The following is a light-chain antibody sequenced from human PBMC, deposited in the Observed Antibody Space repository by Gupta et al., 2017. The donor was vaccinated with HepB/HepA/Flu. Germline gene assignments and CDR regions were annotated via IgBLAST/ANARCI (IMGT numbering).Light chain of an antibody. Sequence: DIQMTQSPSTLSASVEDRVTITCRASQSISTWLAWYQQKPGKAPKLLIYKASSLESGVPSRFSGSGSGTEFTLTISSLQPDDFATYYCQQYNNYLFTFGPGTKVDIK. CDR3: QQYNNYLFT. V-gene: IGKV1-5*03. CDR2: KAS. J-gene: IGKJ3*01. CDR1: QSISTW.